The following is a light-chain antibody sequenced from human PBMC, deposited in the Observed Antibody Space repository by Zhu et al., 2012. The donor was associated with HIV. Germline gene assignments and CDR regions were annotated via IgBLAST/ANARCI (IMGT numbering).Light chain of an antibody. CDR3: QQYDDSFLT. Sequence: EIVLTQSPGTLSLSPGERATLSCRASQSVSSSYLAWYQAKPGQAPRLLMYATSNRATGIPDRFSGSGSGPDFTLTISRLEPEDFAVYYCQQYDDSFLTFGGGTKVEIK. CDR2: ATS. CDR1: QSVSSSY. V-gene: IGKV3-20*01. J-gene: IGKJ4*01.